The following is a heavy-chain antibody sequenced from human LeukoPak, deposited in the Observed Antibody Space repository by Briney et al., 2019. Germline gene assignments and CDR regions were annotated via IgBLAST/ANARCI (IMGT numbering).Heavy chain of an antibody. CDR1: GFSFSAAW. J-gene: IGHJ4*02. CDR2: IKNDGSDK. CDR3: VNLGYSD. D-gene: IGHD5-12*01. Sequence: GGSLRLSREASGFSFSAAWMTWVRQAPGKGLEWVATIKNDGSDKYYVDSVKGRFTLSRDNAKNLVYLQMNSLRVEDTAVYYCVNLGYSDGGQGTLVTVSS. V-gene: IGHV3-7*01.